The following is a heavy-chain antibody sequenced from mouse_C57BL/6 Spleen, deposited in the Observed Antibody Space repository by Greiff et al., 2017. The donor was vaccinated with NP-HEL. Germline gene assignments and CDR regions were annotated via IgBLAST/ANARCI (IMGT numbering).Heavy chain of an antibody. Sequence: VQLQQSGAELVRPGDSVKLSCTASGFNIKDYYLHWVKQRHEQSLEWIGRIDPEDGDTEYAPKFQGKATMTSATASNTAYLPLSSLTTDDTAVYYCTALGGGPHSDDWGQGTTLTVSS. J-gene: IGHJ2*01. CDR3: TALGGGPHSDD. D-gene: IGHD4-1*01. CDR1: GFNIKDYY. V-gene: IGHV14-1*01. CDR2: IDPEDGDT.